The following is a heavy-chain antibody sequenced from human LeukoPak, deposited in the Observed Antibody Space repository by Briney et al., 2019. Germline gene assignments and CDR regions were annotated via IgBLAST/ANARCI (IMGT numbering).Heavy chain of an antibody. V-gene: IGHV4-4*07. CDR2: IYTSGST. Sequence: SQTLSLTCTVSGGSTSSYYWSWIRQPAGKGPEWIGRIYTSGSTTYNPSLKSRVTMSVDTSKNQFSLKLSSVTAADTAIYYCGKTDIWFNPIDYWGPGSLVIVSS. D-gene: IGHD3-9*01. J-gene: IGHJ4*02. CDR1: GGSTSSYY. CDR3: GKTDIWFNPIDY.